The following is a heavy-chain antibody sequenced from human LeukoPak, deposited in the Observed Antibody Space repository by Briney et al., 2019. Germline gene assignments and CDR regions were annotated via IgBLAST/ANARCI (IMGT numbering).Heavy chain of an antibody. V-gene: IGHV4-39*07. D-gene: IGHD3-10*01. CDR1: GGSISSSSYY. CDR2: IYYSGST. Sequence: KASETLSLTCTVSGGSISSSSYYWGWIRQPPGKGLEWIGSIYYSGSTYYNPSLKSRVTISVDTSKNQLSLKLSSVTAVDTAVYYCVSGSGNYYKPLPNYYWGQGTLVTVSS. CDR3: VSGSGNYYKPLPNYY. J-gene: IGHJ4*02.